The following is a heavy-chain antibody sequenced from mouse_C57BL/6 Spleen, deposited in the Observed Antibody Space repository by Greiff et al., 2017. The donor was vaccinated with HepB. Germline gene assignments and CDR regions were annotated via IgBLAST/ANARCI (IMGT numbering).Heavy chain of an antibody. CDR1: GFTFSDYG. CDR2: ISSGSSTI. J-gene: IGHJ1*03. V-gene: IGHV5-17*01. D-gene: IGHD1-1*01. Sequence: EVQLVESGGGLVKPGGSLKLSCAASGFTFSDYGMHWVRQAPEKGLEWVAYISSGSSTIYYADTVKGRFTISRDNAKNTLFLQMTSLRSEDTAMYYCASRHYGSSYWYFDVWGTGTTVTVSS. CDR3: ASRHYGSSYWYFDV.